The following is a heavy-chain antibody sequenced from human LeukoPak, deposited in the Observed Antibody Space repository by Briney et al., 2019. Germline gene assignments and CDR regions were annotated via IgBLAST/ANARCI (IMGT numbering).Heavy chain of an antibody. V-gene: IGHV4-59*01. Sequence: SETLSLTCTVSGGSISSYYWSWIRQPLGKGLEWIGYIYYSGSTNYNPSLKSRVTISVDTSKNQSSLKLSSVTAADTAVYYCARWGLGYCTNGVCSDAFDIWGQGTMVTVSS. CDR1: GGSISSYY. D-gene: IGHD2-8*01. CDR3: ARWGLGYCTNGVCSDAFDI. CDR2: IYYSGST. J-gene: IGHJ3*02.